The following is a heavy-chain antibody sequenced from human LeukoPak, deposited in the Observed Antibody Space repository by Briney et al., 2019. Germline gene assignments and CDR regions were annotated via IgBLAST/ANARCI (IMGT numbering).Heavy chain of an antibody. CDR1: GLTFTTYG. Sequence: GRSLRLSCAASGLTFTTYGMNWVRQPPGRGLEWISYIGTRDTAMYYADSVKGRFTISRDNAKSSLYLQMNSLRDEDTAIYYCARGRGSSWGQGTLVTVSS. CDR2: IGTRDTAM. J-gene: IGHJ5*02. V-gene: IGHV3-48*02. CDR3: ARGRGSS. D-gene: IGHD2-21*01.